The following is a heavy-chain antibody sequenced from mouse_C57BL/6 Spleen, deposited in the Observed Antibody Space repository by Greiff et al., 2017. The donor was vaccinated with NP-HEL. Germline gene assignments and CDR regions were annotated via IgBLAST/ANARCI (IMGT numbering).Heavy chain of an antibody. J-gene: IGHJ3*01. Sequence: QVQLQQSGAELVKPGASVKMSCKASGYTFTTYPIEWMKQNHGKSLEWIGNFHPYNDDTKYNEKFKGKATLTVEKSSSTVYLEISRLTSDDSAVYYCAIYYDYDEGPFAYWGQGTLVTVSA. CDR1: GYTFTTYP. CDR3: AIYYDYDEGPFAY. D-gene: IGHD2-4*01. CDR2: FHPYNDDT. V-gene: IGHV1-47*01.